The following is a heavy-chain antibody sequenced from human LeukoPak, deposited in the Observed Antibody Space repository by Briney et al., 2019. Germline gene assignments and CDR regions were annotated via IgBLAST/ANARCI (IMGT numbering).Heavy chain of an antibody. CDR1: GGSFSGYY. CDR2: INHSGST. D-gene: IGHD3-10*01. J-gene: IGHJ4*02. Sequence: SETLSLTCAVYGGSFSGYYWSWIRQPPGKGLEWIGEINHSGSTNYNPSLKSRVTISVDTSKDQFSLKLSSVTAADTAVYYCARRSVRGVIRYWGQGTLVTVSS. CDR3: ARRSVRGVIRY. V-gene: IGHV4-34*01.